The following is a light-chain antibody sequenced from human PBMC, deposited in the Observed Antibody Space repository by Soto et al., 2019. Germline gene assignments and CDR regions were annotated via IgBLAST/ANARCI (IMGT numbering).Light chain of an antibody. CDR2: SNN. CDR3: AAWDDSLNGVA. CDR1: SSNIGSNT. J-gene: IGLJ2*01. V-gene: IGLV1-44*01. Sequence: QPVLTQPPSASGTPGQRVTISCSGSSSNIGSNTVNWYQQLLGTAPKLLIYSNNQRPSGVPDRFSGSKSGTSASLAISGLQSEDEADYYCAAWDDSLNGVAFGGGTKLTVL.